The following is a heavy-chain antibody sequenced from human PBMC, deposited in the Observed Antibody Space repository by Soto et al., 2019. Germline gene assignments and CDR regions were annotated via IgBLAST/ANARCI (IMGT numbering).Heavy chain of an antibody. CDR1: GGTFSSYA. D-gene: IGHD5-12*01. Sequence: SVKVSCKASGGTFSSYAISWVLQAPGQGLEWMGGIIPIFGTANYAQKFQGRVTITADESTSTAYMELSSLRSEDTAVYYCARDQSGTYSGYDYNWFDPWGQGTLVTVSS. J-gene: IGHJ5*02. CDR3: ARDQSGTYSGYDYNWFDP. V-gene: IGHV1-69*13. CDR2: IIPIFGTA.